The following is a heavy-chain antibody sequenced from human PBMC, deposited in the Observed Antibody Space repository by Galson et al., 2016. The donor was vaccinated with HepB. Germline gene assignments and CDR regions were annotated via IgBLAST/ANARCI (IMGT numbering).Heavy chain of an antibody. J-gene: IGHJ5*02. CDR1: GGSISSGGYS. D-gene: IGHD6-19*01. CDR2: IYHSGST. Sequence: TLSLTCAVSGGSISSGGYSWNWIRQPPGKGLEWIGYIYHSGSTYYNPSLKSRVTISLDRSKNQFSLKLTSVTAADTAVYYCARADGWDNWFDPWGQGTLVTVSS. CDR3: ARADGWDNWFDP. V-gene: IGHV4-30-2*01.